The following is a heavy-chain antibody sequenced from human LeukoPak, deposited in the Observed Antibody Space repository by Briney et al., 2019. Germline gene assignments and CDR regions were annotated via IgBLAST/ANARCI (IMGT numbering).Heavy chain of an antibody. V-gene: IGHV3-23*01. CDR2: ISGSGGST. CDR3: AKGGYDFWXXYXFDY. Sequence: GGSLRLSCAASGFTFHNYGMHWVRQAPGKGLEWVSAISGSGGSTYYADSVKGRFTISRDNSKNTLYLQMNSLRAEDTAVYYCAKGGYDFWXXYXFDYWGQGTLVTVSS. CDR1: GFTFHNYG. D-gene: IGHD3-3*01. J-gene: IGHJ4*02.